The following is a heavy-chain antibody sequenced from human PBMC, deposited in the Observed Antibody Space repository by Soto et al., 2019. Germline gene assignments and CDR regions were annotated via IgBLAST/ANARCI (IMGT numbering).Heavy chain of an antibody. CDR1: GFTFSSYG. D-gene: IGHD7-27*01. J-gene: IGHJ6*02. CDR2: IWYDGSNK. CDR3: ARAPNRLYYYGMDV. V-gene: IGHV3-33*01. Sequence: QVQLVESGGGVVQPGRSLRLSCAASGFTFSSYGMHWVRQAPGKGLEWVAVIWYDGSNKYYAVSVKGRFTISRDNSKNTLYLQMNSLRAEDTAVYYCARAPNRLYYYGMDVWGQGTTVTVSS.